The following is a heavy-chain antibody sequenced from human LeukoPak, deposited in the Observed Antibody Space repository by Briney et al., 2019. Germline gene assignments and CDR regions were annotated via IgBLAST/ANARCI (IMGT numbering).Heavy chain of an antibody. D-gene: IGHD2-21*02. CDR2: INPSGGST. J-gene: IGHJ4*02. CDR1: GYSFTSYW. Sequence: GESLKISCKGSGYSFTSYWIGWVRQAPGQGLEWMGIINPSGGSTSYAQKFQGRVTMTRDTSTSTVYMELSSLRSEDTAVYYCARTEEVVTAKYFDYWGQGTLVTVSS. V-gene: IGHV1-46*01. CDR3: ARTEEVVTAKYFDY.